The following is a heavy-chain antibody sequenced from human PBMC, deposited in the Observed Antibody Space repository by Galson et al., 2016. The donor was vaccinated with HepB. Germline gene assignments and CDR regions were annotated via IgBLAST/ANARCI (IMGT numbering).Heavy chain of an antibody. CDR1: GFTLSELS. CDR2: FDPEDGET. V-gene: IGHV1-24*01. CDR3: VTDKPYYDSTGVGIGAFDL. D-gene: IGHD3-22*01. J-gene: IGHJ3*01. Sequence: SVKVSCKVSGFTLSELSMHWVRQAPGKGLEWMGGFDPEDGETIYAQKFQGRVTLTEDTSTDTAYMELSSLRSEDTAVYYCVTDKPYYDSTGVGIGAFDLWGQGTMVTVSS.